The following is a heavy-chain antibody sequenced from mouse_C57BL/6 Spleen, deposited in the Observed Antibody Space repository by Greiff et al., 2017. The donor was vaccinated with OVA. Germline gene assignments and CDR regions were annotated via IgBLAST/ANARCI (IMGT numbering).Heavy chain of an antibody. CDR1: GYTFTSYT. J-gene: IGHJ2*01. V-gene: IGHV1-4*01. CDR2: INPSSGYT. CDR3: ARDYGSSYFDY. Sequence: VKLMESGAELARPGASVKMSCKASGYTFTSYTMHWVKQRPGQGLEWIGYINPSSGYTKYNQKFKDKATLIADKSSSTAYMQLSSLTSEDSAVYYCARDYGSSYFDYWGQGTTLTVSS. D-gene: IGHD1-1*01.